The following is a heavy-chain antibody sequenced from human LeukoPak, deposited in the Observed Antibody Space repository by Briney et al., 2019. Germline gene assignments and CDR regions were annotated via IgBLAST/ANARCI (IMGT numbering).Heavy chain of an antibody. V-gene: IGHV1-2*02. J-gene: IGHJ6*03. CDR1: GYTFTGYY. Sequence: ASVKVSCKASGYTFTGYYMHWVRQAPGRGLEWMGWINPNSGGTNYAQKFQGRVTMTRDTSISTAYMELSSLRSDDTALYYCARGGRLGVYYYYYMDVWGTGTTVTISS. CDR2: INPNSGGT. D-gene: IGHD3-10*01. CDR3: ARGGRLGVYYYYYMDV.